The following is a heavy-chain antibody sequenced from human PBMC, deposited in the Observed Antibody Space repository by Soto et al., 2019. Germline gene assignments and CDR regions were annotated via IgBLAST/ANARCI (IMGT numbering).Heavy chain of an antibody. Sequence: SETLSLTCAVSGGSISSGGYSWSWIRQPPGKGLEWIGYIYHSGSTYYNPSLKSRVTISVDRSKNQFSLKLSSVTAADTAVYYCARVETAAEFLYAFDIWGQGTMVTVSS. V-gene: IGHV4-30-2*01. CDR2: IYHSGST. CDR3: ARVETAAEFLYAFDI. D-gene: IGHD6-13*01. CDR1: GGSISSGGYS. J-gene: IGHJ3*02.